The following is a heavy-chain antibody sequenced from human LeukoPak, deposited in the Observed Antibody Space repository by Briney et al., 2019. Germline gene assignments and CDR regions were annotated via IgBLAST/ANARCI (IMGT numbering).Heavy chain of an antibody. D-gene: IGHD3-16*02. CDR3: ARVYDYVWGSYRYTSQPFDY. CDR2: INPNSGGT. J-gene: IGHJ4*02. CDR1: GYTFTGYY. V-gene: IGHV1-2*02. Sequence: GASVKVSCKASGYTFTGYYMHWVRQAPGQGLEWMGWINPNSGGTNYAQKFQGRVTMTRDTSISTAYMELSRLRSDDTAVYYCARVYDYVWGSYRYTSQPFDYWGQGTLVTVSS.